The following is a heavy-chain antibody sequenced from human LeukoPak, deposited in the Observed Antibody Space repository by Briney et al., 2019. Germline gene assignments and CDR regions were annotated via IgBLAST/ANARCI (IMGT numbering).Heavy chain of an antibody. Sequence: ASVKVSCKASGYTFTSYGISWVRQAPGQGLEWMGWISAYNGNTNYAQKLQSRVTMTTDTSTSTAYMELRSLRSDDTAVYYCARAFGTTGTFDDAFDIWGQGTMVTVSS. D-gene: IGHD1-1*01. V-gene: IGHV1-18*01. J-gene: IGHJ3*02. CDR3: ARAFGTTGTFDDAFDI. CDR1: GYTFTSYG. CDR2: ISAYNGNT.